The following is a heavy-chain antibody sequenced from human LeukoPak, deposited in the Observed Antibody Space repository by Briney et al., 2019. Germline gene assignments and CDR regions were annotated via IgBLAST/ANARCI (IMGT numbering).Heavy chain of an antibody. Sequence: SETLSLTCTVSGASINSAGYYWSWIRQLPGKGLEWIGYISYTGSTYYNPSLKSRVIISRDTSKNQFSPKLSSVTAADTAIYYCARGDYWGQGTLVTVSS. J-gene: IGHJ4*02. CDR3: ARGDY. CDR1: GASINSAGYY. V-gene: IGHV4-31*03. CDR2: ISYTGST.